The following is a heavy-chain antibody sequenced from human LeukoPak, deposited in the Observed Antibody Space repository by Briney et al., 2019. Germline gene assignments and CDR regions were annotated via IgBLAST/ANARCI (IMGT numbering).Heavy chain of an antibody. CDR3: ARILSGSYYMFDY. D-gene: IGHD1-26*01. V-gene: IGHV3-7*01. CDR1: GSTFSSYW. Sequence: GGSLRLSCAASGSTFSSYWMSWVRQAPGKGLEWVANIKQDGSEKYYVDSVKGRFTISRDNAKNSLYLQMNNLRAEDTAVYYCARILSGSYYMFDYWGQGTLVTVSS. CDR2: IKQDGSEK. J-gene: IGHJ4*02.